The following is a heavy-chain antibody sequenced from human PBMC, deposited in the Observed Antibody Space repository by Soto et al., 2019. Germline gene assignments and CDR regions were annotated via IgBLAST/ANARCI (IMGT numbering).Heavy chain of an antibody. CDR3: AREGSGTTSGLDY. D-gene: IGHD1-7*01. Sequence: SETLSLTCTVSGGSISSYYWSWIRQPPGKGLEWIGYIYYSGSTNYNPSLKSRVTISVDTSKNQFSLKLSSVTAADTAVYYCAREGSGTTSGLDYWGQGTLVTVSS. CDR1: GGSISSYY. CDR2: IYYSGST. J-gene: IGHJ4*02. V-gene: IGHV4-59*01.